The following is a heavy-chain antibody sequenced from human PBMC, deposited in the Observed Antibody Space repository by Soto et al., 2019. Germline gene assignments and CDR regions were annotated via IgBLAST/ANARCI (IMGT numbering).Heavy chain of an antibody. Sequence: EVQLVESGGGLVQPGGSLRLSCAASGFTVRSDYMSWVRQAPGKGLEWVSVIYSGGSTYYADSVKGRFTISRDNSKNTLHLQMNSLRAEDTAVYYCARDRITTGMDVWGQGTTVTVSS. V-gene: IGHV3-66*01. CDR1: GFTVRSDY. D-gene: IGHD1-1*01. J-gene: IGHJ6*02. CDR3: ARDRITTGMDV. CDR2: IYSGGST.